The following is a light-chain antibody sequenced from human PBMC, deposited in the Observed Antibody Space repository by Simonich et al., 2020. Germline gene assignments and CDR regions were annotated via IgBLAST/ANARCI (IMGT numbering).Light chain of an antibody. CDR2: EGS. CDR1: SSDVGGYNL. Sequence: QSALTQPASVSGYPGQSITISCTGTSSDVGGYNLVSWYQQHPGKAPKLMIYEGSKRPSGLSNRFSGSKSGNTASLTISGLQAEDEADYYCCSYAGSSTLVFGGGTKLTVL. J-gene: IGLJ2*01. V-gene: IGLV2-23*01. CDR3: CSYAGSSTLV.